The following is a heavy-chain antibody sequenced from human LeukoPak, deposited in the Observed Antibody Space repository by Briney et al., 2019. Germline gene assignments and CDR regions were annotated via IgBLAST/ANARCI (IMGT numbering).Heavy chain of an antibody. V-gene: IGHV4-39*01. Sequence: PSETLSLTCTVSGGSISSSSYYWGWIRQPPGKGLEWFGSIYYSGRTYYNSSLKSRVTISVDTSKNQFSLKLSSVTAADTAVYYCARSLFTMVRGVKYFDYWGQGTLVTLSS. CDR2: IYYSGRT. CDR3: ARSLFTMVRGVKYFDY. J-gene: IGHJ4*02. CDR1: GGSISSSSYY. D-gene: IGHD3-10*01.